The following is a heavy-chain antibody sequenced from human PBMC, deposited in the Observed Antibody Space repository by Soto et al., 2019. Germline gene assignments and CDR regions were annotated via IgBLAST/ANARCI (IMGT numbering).Heavy chain of an antibody. CDR3: AKDSLGDYYYYGLDV. CDR1: GFTXXXFA. Sequence: EVQLLESGGGLVQPGGSLRLSCAASGFTXXXFAMNWVRQAPGKGLEWVSGIGGSGGTTYYADSVKGRFTISRDNSKNTLFLQMNSLRAEDTAVYYCAKDSLGDYYYYGLDVWGQGTTVTVSS. V-gene: IGHV3-23*01. J-gene: IGHJ6*02. D-gene: IGHD2-15*01. CDR2: IGGSGGTT.